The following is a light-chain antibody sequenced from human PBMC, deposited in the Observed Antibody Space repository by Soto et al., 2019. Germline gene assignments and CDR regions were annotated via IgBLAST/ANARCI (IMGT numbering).Light chain of an antibody. J-gene: IGKJ4*01. Sequence: EIVLTQSPATLSLSPGERATLSCRASQSVSSYLAWYQQKPGQAPRLLIYDASNRATGIPARFSGSGSGTGFTLTISSLEPEDFAVYYCQHRSNWPRLTFGGGTKVEIK. CDR3: QHRSNWPRLT. CDR1: QSVSSY. V-gene: IGKV3-11*01. CDR2: DAS.